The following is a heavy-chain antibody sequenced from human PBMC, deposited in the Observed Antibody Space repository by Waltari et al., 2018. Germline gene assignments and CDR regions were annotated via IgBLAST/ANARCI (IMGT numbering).Heavy chain of an antibody. CDR2: FEAGGSI. CDR1: GLIVTNNH. Sequence: DVQLVETGGDLIQPGGSLRLSCVVSGLIVTNNHLSWVRQAPGKGLEWVSCFEAGGSIVYADAVKGRFTVSRDSSKNTLYLQMNSLSAEDTAIYYCVRDNAFFDYWGRGTLVTVSS. J-gene: IGHJ4*01. CDR3: VRDNAFFDY. V-gene: IGHV3-53*02.